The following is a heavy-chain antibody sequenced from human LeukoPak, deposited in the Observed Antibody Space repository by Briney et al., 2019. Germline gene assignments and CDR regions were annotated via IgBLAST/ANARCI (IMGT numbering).Heavy chain of an antibody. J-gene: IGHJ4*02. CDR3: AKSTTSGDYVWGSYRSLDY. V-gene: IGHV3-33*06. CDR2: IWYDGSNK. D-gene: IGHD3-16*02. CDR1: GFTFSSYG. Sequence: GGSLRLSCAASGFTFSSYGMHWVRQAPGKGLEWVAVIWYDGSNKYYADSVKGRFTISRDNSKNTLYLQMNSLRAEDTAVYYCAKSTTSGDYVWGSYRSLDYWGQGTLVTVSS.